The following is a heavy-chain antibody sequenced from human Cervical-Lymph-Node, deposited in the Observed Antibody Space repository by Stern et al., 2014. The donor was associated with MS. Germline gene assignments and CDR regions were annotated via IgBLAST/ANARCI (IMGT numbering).Heavy chain of an antibody. V-gene: IGHV1-8*01. J-gene: IGHJ3*02. CDR3: ARGCYGVPTENDAFDI. D-gene: IGHD4-17*01. CDR1: GYTFTTND. CDR2: INPNSGNT. Sequence: VQLVEPGAEVKKPGASVKFTCKASGYTFTTNDFNWGRQATGQGLERMGWINPNSGNTGKSQKFQGRVTVTRDNSINTAYMELTSLTSEDTAIDYYARGCYGVPTENDAFDIWGQGTMVTVSS.